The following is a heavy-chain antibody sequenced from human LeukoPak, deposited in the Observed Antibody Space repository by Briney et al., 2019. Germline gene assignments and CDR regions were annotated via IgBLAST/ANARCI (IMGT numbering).Heavy chain of an antibody. CDR2: IPIFGTP. CDR1: GRTSKNYA. CDR3: ARRSGCSTPECYISGRDYFDY. V-gene: IGHV1-69*01. J-gene: IGHJ4*02. Sequence: GSSVKVSCKASGRTSKNYAITWVRQAPGQGLEWLGGIPIFGTPNYAQKLQGRVTFTADASTATAYMELANLRSEDTAMYYCARRSGCSTPECYISGRDYFDYWGLGTLVAVST. D-gene: IGHD2-15*01.